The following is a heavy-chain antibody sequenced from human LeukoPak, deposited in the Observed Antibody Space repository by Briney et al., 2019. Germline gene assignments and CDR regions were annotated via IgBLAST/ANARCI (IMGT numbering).Heavy chain of an antibody. V-gene: IGHV1-46*01. D-gene: IGHD6-19*01. CDR2: INPSGGST. J-gene: IGHJ4*02. Sequence: ASVKVSCKASGYTFTSYYMHWVRQAPGQGLEWMGIINPSGGSTSYAQKFQGRVTMTRDTSTSTAYMELRSLRSDDTAVYYCARVLTGIAVAGNDYWGQGTLVTVSS. CDR3: ARVLTGIAVAGNDY. CDR1: GYTFTSYY.